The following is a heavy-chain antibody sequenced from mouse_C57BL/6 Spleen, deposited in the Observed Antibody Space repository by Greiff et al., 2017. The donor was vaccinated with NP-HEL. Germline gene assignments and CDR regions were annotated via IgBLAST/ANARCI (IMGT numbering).Heavy chain of an antibody. CDR3: AKLGEGY. V-gene: IGHV2-5*01. CDR1: GFSVTSYG. D-gene: IGHD4-1*01. J-gene: IGHJ2*01. CDR2: IWRGGST. Sequence: VQLEQAGPGLVEPSQSLSITCAVSGFSVTSYGVQWVRQSPGKGLEWLGVIWRGGSTDYNAAFMSRLSITKDNSKSQVFFKMNSLQADDTAIYYCAKLGEGYWGQGTTLTVSS.